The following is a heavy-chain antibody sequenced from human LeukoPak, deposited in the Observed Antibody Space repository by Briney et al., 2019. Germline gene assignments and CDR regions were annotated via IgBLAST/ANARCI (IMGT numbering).Heavy chain of an antibody. J-gene: IGHJ1*01. CDR3: ARRRYYDSSGYLE. CDR2: IYYSGRT. CDR1: GDSVSRSDSY. D-gene: IGHD3-22*01. V-gene: IGHV4-39*01. Sequence: SETQSLTCTLFGDSVSRSDSYWDWIRQPPGKGLEWIGTIYYSGRTYYSPSLKSRLTLSVDMSNNYFSLTLSSVTAADTALYFCARRRYYDSSGYLEWGQGTLVTVSS.